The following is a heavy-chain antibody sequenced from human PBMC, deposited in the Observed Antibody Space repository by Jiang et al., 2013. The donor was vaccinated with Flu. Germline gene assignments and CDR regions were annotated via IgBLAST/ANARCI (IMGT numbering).Heavy chain of an antibody. CDR1: GGSISSYY. CDR2: IYYSGST. V-gene: IGHV4-59*01. Sequence: LLKPSETLSLTCTVSGGSISSYYWSWIRQPPGKGLEWIGYIYYSGSTNYNPSLKSRVTISVDTSKNQFSLKLTSVTAADTAVYYCARSYYDILTGYYKGGFDYWGQGTLVTVSS. J-gene: IGHJ4*02. D-gene: IGHD3-9*01. CDR3: ARSYYDILTGYYKGGFDY.